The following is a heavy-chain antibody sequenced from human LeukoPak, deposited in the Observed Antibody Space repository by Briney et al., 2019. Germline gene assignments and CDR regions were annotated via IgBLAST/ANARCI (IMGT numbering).Heavy chain of an antibody. Sequence: SETLSLTCAVYGGSFSGYYWSWIRQPPGKGLEWIGEINHSGSTYYNPSLKSRVTISVDTSRNQFSLRLSSVTAADTAVYYCARHLGIAAALDWGQGTLVTVSS. CDR1: GGSFSGYY. D-gene: IGHD6-13*01. CDR2: INHSGST. J-gene: IGHJ4*02. V-gene: IGHV4-34*01. CDR3: ARHLGIAAALD.